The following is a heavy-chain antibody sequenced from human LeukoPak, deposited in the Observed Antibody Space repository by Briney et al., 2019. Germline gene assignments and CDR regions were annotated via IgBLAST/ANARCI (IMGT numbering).Heavy chain of an antibody. Sequence: NPSETLSLTCTVSGGSISSSSYYWGWIRRPPGKGLEWIGSIYYSGSTYYNPSLKSRVTISVDTSKNQFSLKLSSVTAADTAVYYCASRGVTMVRGEGYFDYWGQGTLVTVSS. CDR1: GGSISSSSYY. CDR2: IYYSGST. V-gene: IGHV4-39*01. D-gene: IGHD3-10*01. J-gene: IGHJ4*02. CDR3: ASRGVTMVRGEGYFDY.